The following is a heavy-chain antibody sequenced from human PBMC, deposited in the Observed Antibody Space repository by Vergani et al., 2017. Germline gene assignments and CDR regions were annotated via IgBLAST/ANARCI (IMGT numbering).Heavy chain of an antibody. CDR3: ASVEQWVAFDI. J-gene: IGHJ3*02. V-gene: IGHV3-11*05. Sequence: QVQLVESGGGLVKPGGSLRLSCAASGFTFSDYYMSWIRQAPGKGLEWVSYISSSSSYTNYADSVKGRFTISRDNAKNSLYLQMNSLRAEDTAVYYCASVEQWVAFDIWGQGTMVTVSS. CDR1: GFTFSDYY. D-gene: IGHD6-19*01. CDR2: ISSSSSYT.